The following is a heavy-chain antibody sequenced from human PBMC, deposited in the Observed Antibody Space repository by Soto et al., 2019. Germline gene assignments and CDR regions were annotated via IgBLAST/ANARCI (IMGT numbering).Heavy chain of an antibody. CDR1: GYSFTSYW. CDR2: IDPSDSYT. J-gene: IGHJ6*02. CDR3: ARRFYGDDPASTEYGMDV. Sequence: PGESLKISCKGSGYSFTSYWISWVRQMPGKGLEWMGRIDPSDSYTNYSPSFQGHVTISADKSISTAYLQWSSLKASDTAMYYCARRFYGDDPASTEYGMDVLGEGTTVTV. D-gene: IGHD3-10*01. V-gene: IGHV5-10-1*01.